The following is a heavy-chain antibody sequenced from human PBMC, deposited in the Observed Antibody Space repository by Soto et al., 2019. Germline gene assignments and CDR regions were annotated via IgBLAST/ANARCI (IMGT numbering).Heavy chain of an antibody. CDR1: GGSISSYY. Sequence: SETLSLTCTVSGGSISSYYWSWIRQPPGKGLEWIGYIYYSGSTNYNPSLKSRVTISVDTSKNQFSLKLSSVTAADTAVYYCARLEDYGDYDRNFDYWGQGTLVTVSS. D-gene: IGHD4-17*01. J-gene: IGHJ4*02. CDR3: ARLEDYGDYDRNFDY. CDR2: IYYSGST. V-gene: IGHV4-59*08.